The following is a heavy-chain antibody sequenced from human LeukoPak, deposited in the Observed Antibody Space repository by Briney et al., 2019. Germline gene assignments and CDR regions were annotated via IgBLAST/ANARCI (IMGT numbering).Heavy chain of an antibody. V-gene: IGHV3-30*04. Sequence: PGRSLRLSCAASGFTFSSYAMHWVRQAPGKGLELVAVISYDGSNKYYADSVKGRFTISRDNSKNTLYLQMNSLRAEDTAVYYCARAANAFDIWGQGTMVTVSS. CDR2: ISYDGSNK. CDR3: ARAANAFDI. CDR1: GFTFSSYA. J-gene: IGHJ3*02.